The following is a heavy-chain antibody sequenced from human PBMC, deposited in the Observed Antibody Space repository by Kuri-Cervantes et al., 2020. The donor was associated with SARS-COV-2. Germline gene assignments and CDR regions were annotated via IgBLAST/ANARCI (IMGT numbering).Heavy chain of an antibody. CDR3: ARAGVAGTYVGNDAFDI. J-gene: IGHJ3*02. CDR2: IWYDGSVE. V-gene: IGHV3-33*08. D-gene: IGHD6-19*01. CDR1: GFTFSRST. Sequence: GESLKISCAASGFTFSRSTMHWVRQAPGKGLEWVALIWYDGSVEYYGDSVKGRFTTSRDQAKNSLYLQMNSLRAEDTAVYYCARAGVAGTYVGNDAFDIWGQGTMVTVSS.